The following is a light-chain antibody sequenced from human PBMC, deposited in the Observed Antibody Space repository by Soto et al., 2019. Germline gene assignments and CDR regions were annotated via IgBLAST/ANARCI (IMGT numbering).Light chain of an antibody. CDR2: DVN. V-gene: IGLV2-14*01. J-gene: IGLJ2*01. CDR3: SSYTSSSSVV. Sequence: QSVLTQPASVSGSPGQSITISCTGTSSDVGAYNYVSWYQQHPGKAPKVMIYDVNKRPSGLSNRFSGSKSGNTASLTISGLQAEDEADYYCSSYTSSSSVVFGGGTQLTVL. CDR1: SSDVGAYNY.